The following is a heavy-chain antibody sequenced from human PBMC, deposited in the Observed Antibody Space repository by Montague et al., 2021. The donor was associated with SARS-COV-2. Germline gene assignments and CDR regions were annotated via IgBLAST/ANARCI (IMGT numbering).Heavy chain of an antibody. CDR3: ARDRGRYFDSGSYNWLDS. CDR1: GGSISPYY. CDR2: IYYTGNT. J-gene: IGHJ5*01. Sequence: SETLSLTCTVSGGSISPYYWTWIRQPPGKGLEWIGYIYYTGNTKYKHSLKSRVTISVYTSKNQFSLNLKSVTAADTAVYYYARDRGRYFDSGSYNWLDSWGQGTLVTVSS. D-gene: IGHD3-10*01. V-gene: IGHV4-59*01.